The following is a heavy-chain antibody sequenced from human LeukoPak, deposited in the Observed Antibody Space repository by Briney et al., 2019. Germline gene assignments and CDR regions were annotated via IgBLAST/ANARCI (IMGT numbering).Heavy chain of an antibody. D-gene: IGHD6-13*01. J-gene: IGHJ5*02. V-gene: IGHV4-4*08. CDR3: ARDGYSSSWPPYNWFDP. CDR2: IISTGTI. CDR1: GASISGYY. Sequence: SETLSLTCTVSGASISGYYWSWIRQPPGKRLEWIGYIISTGTINYNPSLKSRVTISVDTSKNQFSLKLSSVTAADTAVYYCARDGYSSSWPPYNWFDPWGQGTLVTVSS.